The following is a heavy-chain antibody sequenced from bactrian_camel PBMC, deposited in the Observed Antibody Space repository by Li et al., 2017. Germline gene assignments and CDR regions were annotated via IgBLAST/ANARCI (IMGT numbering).Heavy chain of an antibody. CDR2: MYTGGTSGGST. J-gene: IGHJ4*01. D-gene: IGHD6*01. CDR1: GFYYSTYC. V-gene: IGHV3S40*01. Sequence: QLVESGGGSVQAGGSLRLSCVASGFYYSTYCMAWFRQFPGKEREGVAAMYTGGTSGGSTYYADSVKGRFTISRDNAKNTVYLQMNSLKPEDTAMYYCAAQGPGGPGGSRRVLPIYYYYRGQGTQVTVS. CDR3: AAQGPGGPGGSRRVLPIYYYY.